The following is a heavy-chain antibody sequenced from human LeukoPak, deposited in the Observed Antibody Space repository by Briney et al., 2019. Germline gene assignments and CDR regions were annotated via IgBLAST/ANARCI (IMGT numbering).Heavy chain of an antibody. V-gene: IGHV1-58*02. CDR2: IVVGSGNR. Sequence: SVKVSCKASGFTFTSSAMQWVRQARGQRLEWIGWIVVGSGNRDYTQKFQERVSITRDMSTGTAYMELSSLRSEDTAVYFCAAGTSGRPEYFQHWGQGTLVTVSS. CDR3: AAGTSGRPEYFQH. J-gene: IGHJ1*01. D-gene: IGHD1-14*01. CDR1: GFTFTSSA.